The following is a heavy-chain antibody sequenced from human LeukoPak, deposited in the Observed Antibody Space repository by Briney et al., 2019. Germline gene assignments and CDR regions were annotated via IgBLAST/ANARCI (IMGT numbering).Heavy chain of an antibody. D-gene: IGHD2-2*01. CDR1: DYSISSAYY. Sequence: SETLSLTCVVSDYSISSAYYWGWIRQPPGKGLEWIGSIHHSGSTYYNPSLKSRVTISVDTSKNHFSLKLSAVTAADTAVYYCARDRLGTYCSSTNCYYYGMYVWGKGTTVTVSS. J-gene: IGHJ6*04. CDR3: ARDRLGTYCSSTNCYYYGMYV. V-gene: IGHV4-38-2*02. CDR2: IHHSGST.